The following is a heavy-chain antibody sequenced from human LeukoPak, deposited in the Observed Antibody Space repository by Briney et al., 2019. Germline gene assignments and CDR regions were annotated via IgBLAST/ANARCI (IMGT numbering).Heavy chain of an antibody. CDR3: ARELILWDETIPPDY. D-gene: IGHD2-21*01. V-gene: IGHV1-69*05. J-gene: IGHJ4*02. CDR2: IIPIFGTA. CDR1: GGTFSSYA. Sequence: GASVKVSCKASGGTFSSYAISWVRQAPGQGLEWMGGIIPIFGTANYAQKFQGRVTITTDESTSTAYMELSSLRSDDTAVYYCARELILWDETIPPDYWGQGTLVTVSS.